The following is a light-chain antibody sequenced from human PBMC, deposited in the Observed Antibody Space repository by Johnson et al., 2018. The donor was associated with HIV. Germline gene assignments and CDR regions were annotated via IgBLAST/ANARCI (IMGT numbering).Light chain of an antibody. J-gene: IGLJ1*01. Sequence: QSVLTQPPSVSAAPGQKVTISCSGSSSNIGNSYVSWYQQLPGTAPKLLIYDNNKRPSEIPDRFSGSKSGTSATLDITGLQTGDEADYYCGTWDSSLSVSYVFGTGTKVTVL. CDR2: DNN. CDR1: SSNIGNSY. V-gene: IGLV1-51*01. CDR3: GTWDSSLSVSYV.